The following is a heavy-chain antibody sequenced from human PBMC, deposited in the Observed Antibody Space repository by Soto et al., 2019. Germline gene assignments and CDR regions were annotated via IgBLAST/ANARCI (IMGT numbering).Heavy chain of an antibody. CDR3: ARALGLAAARGDERAGFDI. J-gene: IGHJ3*02. V-gene: IGHV4-4*02. D-gene: IGHD6-13*01. CDR2: IYHSGST. CDR1: GGSLSSSNL. Sequence: SETLSVTCGVAGGSLSSSNLLIWVRPPPGKGLEWIGEIYHSGSTNYNPSLKSRVTISVDKSKNQFSLKLSSVTAADTAVYYCARALGLAAARGDERAGFDIWGQGTMVTVSS.